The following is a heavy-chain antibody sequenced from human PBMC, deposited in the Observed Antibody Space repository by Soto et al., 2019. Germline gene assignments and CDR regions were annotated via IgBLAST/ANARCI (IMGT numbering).Heavy chain of an antibody. CDR2: ISSSGSYI. V-gene: IGHV3-21*01. J-gene: IGHJ4*02. CDR1: GFTFSSYS. CDR3: ARVGSSFGVAV. Sequence: GESLKISCAASGFTFSSYSMHWVRQAPGKGLEWVSSISSSGSYIYYADSVKGRFTISRDNAKSSLYPQMNSLRAEDTAVYYCARVGSSFGVAVWGQGTLVTVSS. D-gene: IGHD6-6*01.